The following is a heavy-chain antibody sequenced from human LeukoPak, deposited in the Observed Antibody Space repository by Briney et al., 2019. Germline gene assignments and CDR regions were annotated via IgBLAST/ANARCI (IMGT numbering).Heavy chain of an antibody. CDR2: ITASGDST. D-gene: IGHD3-3*01. CDR3: ARDGPYPEDFHAY. V-gene: IGHV3-23*01. J-gene: IGHJ4*02. Sequence: GGSLRLSCAGSGFPFSSYPISWVRQPPGKGLEWVSAITASGDSTYSADSVKGRFTISRDNSRNTLFLEMSSLRAEDTAVYYCARDGPYPEDFHAYWGQGTLVTVSS. CDR1: GFPFSSYP.